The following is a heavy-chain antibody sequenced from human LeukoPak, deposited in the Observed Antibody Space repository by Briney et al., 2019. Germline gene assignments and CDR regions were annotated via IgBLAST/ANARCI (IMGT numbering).Heavy chain of an antibody. CDR3: ARVVRILERRGWFDP. V-gene: IGHV4-34*01. Sequence: SETLSLTCAVYGGSFSGYYWSWIRQPPGKGLEWIGEINHSGSTNYNPSLKSRVTISVDTSRNQFSLKLSSVTAADTAVYYCARVVRILERRGWFDPWGQGTLVTVSS. J-gene: IGHJ5*02. CDR1: GGSFSGYY. CDR2: INHSGST. D-gene: IGHD1-1*01.